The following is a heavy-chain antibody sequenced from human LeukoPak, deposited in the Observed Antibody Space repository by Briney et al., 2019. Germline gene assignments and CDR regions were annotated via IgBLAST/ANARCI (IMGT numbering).Heavy chain of an antibody. Sequence: GGSLRLSCGVSGFTFSSYWMNWVRQAPGKGLEWVASIKQDGGEKSYVDSVKGRFTISRDNAKNSLYLQMSSLRAEDTAVYYCARDGTAAGLYFDLWGQGILVTVSS. V-gene: IGHV3-7*01. CDR3: ARDGTAAGLYFDL. CDR1: GFTFSSYW. D-gene: IGHD6-13*01. CDR2: IKQDGGEK. J-gene: IGHJ4*01.